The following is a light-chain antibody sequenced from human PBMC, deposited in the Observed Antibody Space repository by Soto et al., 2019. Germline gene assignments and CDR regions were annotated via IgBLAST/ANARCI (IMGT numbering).Light chain of an antibody. CDR3: QQYNSYSEA. V-gene: IGKV1-5*01. Sequence: DIQMTQSPSTLFASVGDTVTITCRASQSISAWLAWYQQKPGKAPKLLIYDASSLESGVPSRFSGSGSGTIFTLTISSLQPDDFATYYCQQYNSYSEAFGQGTKVDIK. CDR1: QSISAW. J-gene: IGKJ1*01. CDR2: DAS.